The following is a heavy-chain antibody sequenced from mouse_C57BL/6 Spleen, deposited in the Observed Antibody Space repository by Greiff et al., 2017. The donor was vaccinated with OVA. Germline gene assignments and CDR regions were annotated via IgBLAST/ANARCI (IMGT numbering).Heavy chain of an antibody. CDR1: GFNIKDDY. D-gene: IGHD2-3*01. CDR2: IDPENGDT. CDR3: TTGTLIYDGYYSYFDY. Sequence: VQLQQSGAELVRPGASVKLSCTASGFNIKDDYMHWVKQRPEQGLEWIGWIDPENGDTEYASKFQGKATITADTSSNTAYLQLSSLTSEDTAVYYCTTGTLIYDGYYSYFDYWGQGTTLTVSS. J-gene: IGHJ2*01. V-gene: IGHV14-4*01.